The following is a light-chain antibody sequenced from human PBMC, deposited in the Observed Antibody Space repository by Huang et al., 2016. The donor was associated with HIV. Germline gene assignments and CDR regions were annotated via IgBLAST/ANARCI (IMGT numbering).Light chain of an antibody. V-gene: IGKV1-33*01. CDR1: QDIKDY. CDR2: DAT. Sequence: DIQMTQSPSSLSASVGDRVTITCQASQDIKDYLNWYQQKPGKAPKLLINDATSLGVGVPSRFSGSGSGTHFTLTISSLQPEDFATYYCQQYDNGPQYTFGQGTKLDFK. CDR3: QQYDNGPQYT. J-gene: IGKJ2*01.